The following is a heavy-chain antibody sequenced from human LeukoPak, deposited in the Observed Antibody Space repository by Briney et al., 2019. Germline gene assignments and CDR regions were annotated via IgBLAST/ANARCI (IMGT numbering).Heavy chain of an antibody. V-gene: IGHV3-48*03. D-gene: IGHD6-13*01. CDR1: GFTFSSYE. CDR2: ISSSGSTI. CDR3: ARARAAAGHFDY. Sequence: GGSLRLSCAASGFTFSSYEMNRVRQAPGTGPERVSYISSSGSTIYYADSVKGRFIISRDNAKNSLSLQKNSLRAGDTAVYYCARARAAAGHFDYWGQGTLVTVSS. J-gene: IGHJ4*02.